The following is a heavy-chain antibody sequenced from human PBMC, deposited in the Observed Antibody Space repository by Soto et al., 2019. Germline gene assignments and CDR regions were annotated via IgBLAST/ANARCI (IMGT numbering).Heavy chain of an antibody. Sequence: PSETLSLTCAVYGGSFSGYYWSWIRQPPGKGLEWIGEINHSASTNYKPSLKSRVTISLDTSKNQFSLKLSSVTAADTAVYYCARGGYDDFWSGERYYMDVWGQGTTVTVSS. D-gene: IGHD3-3*01. CDR3: ARGGYDDFWSGERYYMDV. J-gene: IGHJ6*03. V-gene: IGHV4-34*01. CDR1: GGSFSGYY. CDR2: INHSAST.